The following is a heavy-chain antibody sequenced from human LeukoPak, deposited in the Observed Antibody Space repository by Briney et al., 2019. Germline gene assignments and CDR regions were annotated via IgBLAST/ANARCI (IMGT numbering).Heavy chain of an antibody. CDR2: INHSGST. Sequence: SETLSLTCAVYGGSFSGYYWSWIRQPPGKGLEWIGEINHSGSTNYNPSLKSRVTISVDTSKNQFSLKLSSVTAADTAVYYCARLPHSEWGIDYWGQGTLVTVSS. D-gene: IGHD1-26*01. J-gene: IGHJ4*02. V-gene: IGHV4-34*01. CDR3: ARLPHSEWGIDY. CDR1: GGSFSGYY.